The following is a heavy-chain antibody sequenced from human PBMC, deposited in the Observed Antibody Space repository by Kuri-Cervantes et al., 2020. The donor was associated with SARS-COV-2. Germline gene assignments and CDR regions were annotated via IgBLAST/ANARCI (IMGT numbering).Heavy chain of an antibody. CDR1: GFSFRHYN. CDR3: ARELYHYGLGKYYPYY. V-gene: IGHV3-21*01. CDR2: IRSGSSYI. Sequence: GESLKISCAASGFSFRHYNMNWVRQAPGKGLEWVSAIRSGSSYIHYADSMKGRFTMSRDNAKNSVYLQMNSLRAEDTAVYFCARELYHYGLGKYYPYYWGQETLVTVSS. J-gene: IGHJ4*02. D-gene: IGHD3-10*01.